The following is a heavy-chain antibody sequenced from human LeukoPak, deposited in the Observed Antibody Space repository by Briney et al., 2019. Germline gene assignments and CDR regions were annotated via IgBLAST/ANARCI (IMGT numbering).Heavy chain of an antibody. CDR1: GFTFSSYA. CDR3: ARWPAVMIGYFDY. D-gene: IGHD3-16*01. Sequence: GGSLRLSCAASGFTFSSYAMHWVRQAPGKGLEWVAVISYDGSNKYYADPVKGRFTISRDNSKNTLYLQMNSLRAEDTAVYYCARWPAVMIGYFDYWGQGTLVTVSS. CDR2: ISYDGSNK. V-gene: IGHV3-30*01. J-gene: IGHJ4*02.